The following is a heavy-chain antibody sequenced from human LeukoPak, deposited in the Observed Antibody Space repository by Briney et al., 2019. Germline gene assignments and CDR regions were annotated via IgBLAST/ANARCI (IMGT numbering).Heavy chain of an antibody. D-gene: IGHD3-22*01. CDR2: IRGNADTT. CDR3: AKGHADSSVYYFFTS. J-gene: IGHJ4*02. Sequence: GGSLRLSCAASGFIFSNYGMSWVRQAPGKGLEWVSGIRGNADTTYYADSVKGRFSIFRDNSKNMLYLQMNSLRVEDTAVYYCAKGHADSSVYYFFTSGARGPLVTVPS. CDR1: GFIFSNYG. V-gene: IGHV3-23*01.